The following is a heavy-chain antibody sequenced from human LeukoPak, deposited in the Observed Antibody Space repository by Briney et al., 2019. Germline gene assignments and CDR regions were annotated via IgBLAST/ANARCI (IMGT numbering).Heavy chain of an antibody. CDR2: INPSGGST. V-gene: IGHV1-46*01. Sequence: ASVEVSCKASGYTFTSYYMHWVRQAPGQGLEWMGIINPSGGSTSYAQKFQGRVTMTTDTSTSTAYMELRSLRSDDTAVYYCARLDSSGWYHFDYWGQGTLVTVSS. D-gene: IGHD6-19*01. CDR1: GYTFTSYY. CDR3: ARLDSSGWYHFDY. J-gene: IGHJ4*02.